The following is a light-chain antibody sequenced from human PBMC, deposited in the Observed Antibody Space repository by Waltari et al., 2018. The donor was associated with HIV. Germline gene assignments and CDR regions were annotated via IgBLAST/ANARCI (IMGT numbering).Light chain of an antibody. J-gene: IGLJ1*01. CDR2: TKN. V-gene: IGLV1-40*01. Sequence: QSVLTQPPSVSGAPGQRVTISCTGSISNIAARYDLHWYPQLPGTAPKLLIYTKNMRPSGVPDRFSGSKSGASASLAITGLQAEDEADYYCLSLYDSLSDSVLVFGTGTKVTVL. CDR3: LSLYDSLSDSVLV. CDR1: ISNIAARYD.